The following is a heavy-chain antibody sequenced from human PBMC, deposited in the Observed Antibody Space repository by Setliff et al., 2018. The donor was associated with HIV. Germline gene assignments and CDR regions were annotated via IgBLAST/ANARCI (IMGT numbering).Heavy chain of an antibody. CDR1: GGSFSGYY. CDR2: INHSGST. D-gene: IGHD6-6*01. CDR3: ARRYRIAARPKWFDP. J-gene: IGHJ5*02. V-gene: IGHV4-34*01. Sequence: SETLSLTCAVYGGSFSGYYWSWIRQSPGKGLEWIGEINHSGSTNYNPSLKSRVTISVDTSKNQFSLKLSSVTASDTAVYYCARRYRIAARPKWFDPWGQGTLVTVSS.